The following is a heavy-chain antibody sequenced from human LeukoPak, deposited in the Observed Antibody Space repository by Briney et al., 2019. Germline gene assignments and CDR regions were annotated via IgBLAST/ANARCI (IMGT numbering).Heavy chain of an antibody. CDR2: IYTSGSS. CDR1: VDSISIQY. J-gene: IGHJ3*01. CDR3: ARETIEYSFDF. V-gene: IGHV4-4*07. Sequence: SESLSLTCAVSVDSISIQYSRCTPHPAAKGLEWLGRIYTSGSSNYNLPLKSRVTMSVDTTKNQFSLKLSSVADADTSVYYCARETIEYSFDFWGQGTMVTVSS. D-gene: IGHD2/OR15-2a*01.